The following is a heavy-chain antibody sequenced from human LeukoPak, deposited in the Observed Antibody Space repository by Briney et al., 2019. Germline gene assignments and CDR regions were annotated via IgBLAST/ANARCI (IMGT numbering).Heavy chain of an antibody. CDR1: GYTFTGYY. CDR2: INPNSGGT. J-gene: IGHJ6*03. D-gene: IGHD2-2*01. Sequence: ASVKVSCKASGYTFTGYYMHWVRQAPGQGLEWMGWINPNSGGTNYAQKFQGRVTMTRDTSISTAYMELSRLRSDDTAVYYCARYLGIVVVPAAMSYMDVWGKGTTITVSS. CDR3: ARYLGIVVVPAAMSYMDV. V-gene: IGHV1-2*02.